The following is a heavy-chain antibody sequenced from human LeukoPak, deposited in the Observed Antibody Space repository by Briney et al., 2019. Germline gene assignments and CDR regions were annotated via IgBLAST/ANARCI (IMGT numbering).Heavy chain of an antibody. CDR2: IYTSGST. CDR1: GGSISRYY. D-gene: IGHD3-10*01. Sequence: SETLSLTCTVSGGSISRYYWSWIRQPPGKGLEWIGYIYTSGSTNYNPSLKSRVTISVDTSKNQFSLKLSSVTAADTAVYYCARHQLSLGYYYGSRFDYWGQGTLVTVSS. CDR3: ARHQLSLGYYYGSRFDY. J-gene: IGHJ4*02. V-gene: IGHV4-4*09.